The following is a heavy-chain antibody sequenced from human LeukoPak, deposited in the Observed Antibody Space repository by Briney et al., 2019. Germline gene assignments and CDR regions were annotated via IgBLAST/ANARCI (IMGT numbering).Heavy chain of an antibody. Sequence: SVKVSCKASGGTFSSYAICWVRQAPGQGLEWMGGIIPIFGTANYAQKFQDRVTITADKSTSTAYMELSSLRSEDTAVYYCARVVGLTGYSGTWYSGYYYYMDVWGKGTTVTVSS. CDR3: ARVVGLTGYSGTWYSGYYYYMDV. D-gene: IGHD6-13*01. J-gene: IGHJ6*03. CDR1: GGTFSSYA. CDR2: IIPIFGTA. V-gene: IGHV1-69*06.